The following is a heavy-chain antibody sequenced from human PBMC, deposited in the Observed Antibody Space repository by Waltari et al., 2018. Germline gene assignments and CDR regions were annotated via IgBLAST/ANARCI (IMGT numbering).Heavy chain of an antibody. CDR3: ATYIGASVGTAAFDV. J-gene: IGHJ3*01. Sequence: QLQLQESGPGLVKPSETLSLTCSVSGVSITSNRHYWGWIRQPPGQGLEWIATKSYSGATYRSPTLESRGTVARDTSKNQLSLKLVSVTAADTAVYYCATYIGASVGTAAFDVWGQGTMVTVSS. CDR1: GVSITSNRHY. CDR2: KSYSGAT. D-gene: IGHD5-12*01. V-gene: IGHV4-39*01.